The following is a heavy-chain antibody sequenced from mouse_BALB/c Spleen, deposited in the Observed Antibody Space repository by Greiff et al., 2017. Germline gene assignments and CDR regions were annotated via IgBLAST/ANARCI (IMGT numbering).Heavy chain of an antibody. CDR3: ARYYTTVVAPYAMDY. V-gene: IGHV3-8*02. J-gene: IGHJ4*01. CDR1: GDSITSGY. D-gene: IGHD1-1*01. CDR2: ISYSGST. Sequence: EVQRVESGPSLVKPSQTLSLTCSVTGDSITSGYWNWIRKFPGNKLEYMGYISYSGSTYYNPSLKSRISITRDTSKNQYYLQLNSVTTEDTATYYCARYYTTVVAPYAMDYWGQGTSVTVSS.